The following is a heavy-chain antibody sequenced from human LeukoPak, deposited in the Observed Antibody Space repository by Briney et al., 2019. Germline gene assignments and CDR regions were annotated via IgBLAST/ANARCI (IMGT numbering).Heavy chain of an antibody. CDR3: ARGHELQWSFDY. D-gene: IGHD3-10*01. CDR1: GYTFTGNG. CDR2: IIPIFGTA. J-gene: IGHJ4*02. Sequence: SVKVSCKASGYTFTGNGITWVRQAPGQRLEWMGGIIPIFGTANYAQKFQGRVTITTDESTSTVYMELSSLRSEDTAVYYCARGHELQWSFDYWGQGTLVTVSS. V-gene: IGHV1-69*05.